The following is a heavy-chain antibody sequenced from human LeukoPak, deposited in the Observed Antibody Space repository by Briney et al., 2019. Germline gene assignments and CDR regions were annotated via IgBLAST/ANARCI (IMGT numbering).Heavy chain of an antibody. J-gene: IGHJ4*02. D-gene: IGHD3-22*01. CDR2: ISGSGGST. CDR1: GFTFSSYG. CDR3: AKGALGGWNYYDSSGYYYFSSSYYFDY. Sequence: GGTLRLSCAASGFTFSSYGMNWVRQAPGKGLEWVSSISGSGGSTYYADSVKGRFTISRDNAKNSLYLQMNSLRAEDTAVYYCAKGALGGWNYYDSSGYYYFSSSYYFDYWGQGTLVTVSS. V-gene: IGHV3-23*01.